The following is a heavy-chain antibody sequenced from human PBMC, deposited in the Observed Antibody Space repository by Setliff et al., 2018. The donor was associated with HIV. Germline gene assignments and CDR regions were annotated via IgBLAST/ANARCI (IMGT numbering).Heavy chain of an antibody. Sequence: PGGSLRLSCAASGFTFSNYWMNWVRQAPGKGLEWVANIKQDGSEKNYMDSVKGRFTISRDNAKNSLYLQMNSLRVEDTAVYYCATDCAVVGGTGSLDSWGQGTLVTVSS. CDR1: GFTFSNYW. CDR2: IKQDGSEK. D-gene: IGHD1-26*01. J-gene: IGHJ4*02. V-gene: IGHV3-7*05. CDR3: ATDCAVVGGTGSLDS.